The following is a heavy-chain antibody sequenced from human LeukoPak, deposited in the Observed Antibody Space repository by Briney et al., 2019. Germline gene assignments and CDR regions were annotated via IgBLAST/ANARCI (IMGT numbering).Heavy chain of an antibody. J-gene: IGHJ6*02. V-gene: IGHV3-21*01. CDR2: ISSSSSYI. CDR3: ARDSHDYGDYYYYYGMDV. D-gene: IGHD4-17*01. Sequence: GGSLRLSCAASGFTFSSYSMNWVRQAPGKGLEWVSSISSSSSYIYYADSVKGRFTTSRDNAKNSLYLQMNSLRAEDTAVYYCARDSHDYGDYYYYYGMDVWGQGTTVTVSS. CDR1: GFTFSSYS.